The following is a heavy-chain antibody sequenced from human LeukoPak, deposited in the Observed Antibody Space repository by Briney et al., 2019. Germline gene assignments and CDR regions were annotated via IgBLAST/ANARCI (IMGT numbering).Heavy chain of an antibody. J-gene: IGHJ4*02. D-gene: IGHD5-18*01. CDR1: GFTFSSYW. CDR2: IKQDGSEK. Sequence: GGSLRLSCAASGFTFSSYWMSWVRQAPGKGLEWVANIKQDGSEKYYVDSVKGRFTISRDNAKNSLYLQMNSLRAEDTAVYYCARVGYRYGTGFFDWWGQGTLVTVSS. V-gene: IGHV3-7*01. CDR3: ARVGYRYGTGFFDW.